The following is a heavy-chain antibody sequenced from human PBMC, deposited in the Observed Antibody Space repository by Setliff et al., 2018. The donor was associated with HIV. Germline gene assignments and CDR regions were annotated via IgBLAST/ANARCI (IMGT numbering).Heavy chain of an antibody. CDR2: IYYSGST. CDR1: GGSISSSSYY. CDR3: ARVTLHDYVWGSYRPPEGAFDI. Sequence: SSETLSLTCTVSGGSISSSSYYWGWIRQPPGKGLEWIGSIYYSGSTYYNPSLKSRVTISVDTSKNQFSLKLSSVTAADTAVYYCARVTLHDYVWGSYRPPEGAFDIWGQGTMVTVSS. V-gene: IGHV4-39*01. D-gene: IGHD3-16*02. J-gene: IGHJ3*02.